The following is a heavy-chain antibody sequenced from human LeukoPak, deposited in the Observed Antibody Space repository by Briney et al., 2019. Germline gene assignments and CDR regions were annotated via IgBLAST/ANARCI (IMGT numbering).Heavy chain of an antibody. CDR1: GGSITGYY. D-gene: IGHD4-23*01. Sequence: SETLSLTCTVSGGSITGYYWSWIRQPPGKGLEWIGYIYYIGSTIYNPSLKSRVTISVDTSKNQFSLKLNSVTAADTAVYYCASMRGNLNYYYMDVWGKGTTVTVSS. CDR3: ASMRGNLNYYYMDV. V-gene: IGHV4-59*01. J-gene: IGHJ6*03. CDR2: IYYIGST.